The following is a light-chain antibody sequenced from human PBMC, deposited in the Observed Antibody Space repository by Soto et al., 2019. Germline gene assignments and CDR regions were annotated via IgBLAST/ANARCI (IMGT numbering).Light chain of an antibody. J-gene: IGLJ1*01. CDR1: SGVVGGYDY. V-gene: IGLV2-14*01. CDR2: KVT. CDR3: SSHTSGSTLV. Sequence: QSPLTQPASVSGSPGQSIAISCTGTSGVVGGYDYVSWYQQHPDKAPKLMIYKVTKRPSWVSNRFSGSKSGNTASLTISGLQPEDEADYYCSSHTSGSTLVFGSGTKVTVL.